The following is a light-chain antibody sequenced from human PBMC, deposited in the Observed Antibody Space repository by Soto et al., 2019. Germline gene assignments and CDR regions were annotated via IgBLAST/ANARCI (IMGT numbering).Light chain of an antibody. V-gene: IGLV2-14*01. CDR2: EVS. CDR3: SSYTSSSTPYV. Sequence: QAVLTRPASVSGSPGQSITISSTGTSSDVGGYNYVSWYQQHPGKAPKLMIYEVSNRPSGVSNRFSGSKSGNTASLTISGLQAEDEADYYCSSYTSSSTPYVFGTGTKVTVL. J-gene: IGLJ1*01. CDR1: SSDVGGYNY.